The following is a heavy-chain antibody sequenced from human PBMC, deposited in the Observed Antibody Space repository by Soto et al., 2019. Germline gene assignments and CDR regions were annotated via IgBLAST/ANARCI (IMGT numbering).Heavy chain of an antibody. D-gene: IGHD1-26*01. CDR3: ARRYGSAIDY. CDR1: GGTISSWY. CDR2: IYYSGST. Sequence: QVQLQESGPGLVKPSETLSLTCTVSGGTISSWYWSWIRQPPGKGLEWIGYIYYSGSTNCNPSLKGRVTISVATSKTQFSLTLSSVTAADTALYYCARRYGSAIDYWGQGTLVTVSS. V-gene: IGHV4-59*08. J-gene: IGHJ4*02.